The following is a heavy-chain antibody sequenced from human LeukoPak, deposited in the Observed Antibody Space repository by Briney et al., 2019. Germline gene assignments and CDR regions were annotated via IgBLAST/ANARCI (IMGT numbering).Heavy chain of an antibody. CDR2: ISAYNGNT. J-gene: IGHJ1*01. V-gene: IGHV1-18*01. CDR1: GYTFTSYG. CDR3: ARGVPSSWSGDEYFQH. Sequence: ASVKVSCKASGYTFTSYGISWVRQAPGQGLEWMGWISAYNGNTNYAQKLQGRVTMTTDTSTSTAYMELSSLRSEDTAVYYCARGVPSSWSGDEYFQHWGQGTLVTVSS. D-gene: IGHD6-13*01.